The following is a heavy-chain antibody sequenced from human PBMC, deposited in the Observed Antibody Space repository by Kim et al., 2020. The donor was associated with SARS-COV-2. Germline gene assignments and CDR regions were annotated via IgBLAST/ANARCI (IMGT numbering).Heavy chain of an antibody. D-gene: IGHD2-21*01. CDR2: ISSSGGTI. CDR1: GFTFSNYE. V-gene: IGHV3-48*03. J-gene: IGHJ4*02. CDR3: ARLFAFHFDY. Sequence: GGSLRLSCAASGFTFSNYEMNWVRQAPGKGLEWVAYIPFHSYISSSGGTISYANSVKGRFTISRDDAKNSVYLQMNSLRAEDTAVYYCARLFAFHFDYWGQGTLVTVSS.